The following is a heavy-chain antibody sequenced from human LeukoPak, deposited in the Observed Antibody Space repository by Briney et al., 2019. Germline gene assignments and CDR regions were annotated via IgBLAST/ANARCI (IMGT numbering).Heavy chain of an antibody. D-gene: IGHD2/OR15-2a*01. CDR1: GGTFSSYA. V-gene: IGHV1-69*13. CDR2: IIPIFGTA. Sequence: GASVKVSCKASGGTFSSYAISWVRQAPGQGLEWMGGIIPIFGTANYAQKFQGRVTITADESTSTAYMELSSLRSEDTAVYYCARGFLHAGAFDIWGQGTMVTVSS. J-gene: IGHJ3*02. CDR3: ARGFLHAGAFDI.